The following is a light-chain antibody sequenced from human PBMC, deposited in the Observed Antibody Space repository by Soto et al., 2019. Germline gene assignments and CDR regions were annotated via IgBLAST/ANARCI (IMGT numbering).Light chain of an antibody. V-gene: IGKV1-27*01. CDR3: QKYDSSPWT. Sequence: DIQMTQSPSSLSASVRDRVTITCRASQGISNYLAWYQQKPGKVPKLLIYAASIFQSGVPSRFSGSGFRTDLSLTISSLQPEDVATYYCQKYDSSPWTLGQGTKLEIK. CDR1: QGISNY. CDR2: AAS. J-gene: IGKJ1*01.